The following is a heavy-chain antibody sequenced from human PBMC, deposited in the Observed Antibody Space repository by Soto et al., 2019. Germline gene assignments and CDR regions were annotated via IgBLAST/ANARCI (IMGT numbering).Heavy chain of an antibody. Sequence: SETLSLTCTVSGGSINSGGFYWSWIRQHPGKGLEWIGYIYYSGSTYYNPSLKSRVIISVDTSKNQFSLRLRSVTAADTAVYYCARAASFCYDNTGYYHFDYWGQGSLVTVSS. CDR2: IYYSGST. D-gene: IGHD3-22*01. J-gene: IGHJ4*02. CDR1: GGSINSGGFY. V-gene: IGHV4-31*03. CDR3: ARAASFCYDNTGYYHFDY.